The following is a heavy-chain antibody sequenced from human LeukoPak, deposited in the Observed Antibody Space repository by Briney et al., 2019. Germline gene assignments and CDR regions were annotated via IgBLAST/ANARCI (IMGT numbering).Heavy chain of an antibody. J-gene: IGHJ6*03. CDR3: ARVPTHTVYYYYYYMDV. CDR2: ISSSSSYI. CDR1: GFTFSSYS. V-gene: IGHV3-21*01. Sequence: NPGGSLRLSCAASGFTFSSYSMNWVRQAPGKGLEWVSSISSSSSYIYYADSVKGRFTISRDNAKNSLYLQMNSLRAEDTAVYYCARVPTHTVYYYYYYMDVWGKGTTVTVSS.